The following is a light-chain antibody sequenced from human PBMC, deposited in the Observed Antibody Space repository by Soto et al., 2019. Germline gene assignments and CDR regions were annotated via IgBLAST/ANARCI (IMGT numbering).Light chain of an antibody. CDR3: QQSYSTPWT. Sequence: DIQMTQSPSSLSASVGDKVTITCRASQSISSYLNWYQQKPEKAPKLLIYAASSLQSGVPSRFSGSESGTDFTLTISSLQPEDFATYYCQQSYSTPWTFGQGTKVEIK. CDR2: AAS. J-gene: IGKJ1*01. V-gene: IGKV1-39*01. CDR1: QSISSY.